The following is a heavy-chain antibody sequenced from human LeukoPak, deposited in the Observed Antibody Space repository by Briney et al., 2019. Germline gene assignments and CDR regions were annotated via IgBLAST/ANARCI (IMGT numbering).Heavy chain of an antibody. D-gene: IGHD1-1*01. Sequence: GGSLRLSCATSGFTFSDYYMTWIRQAPGKGLEWVSYISGSGRTIYYTDSVKGRFTISRDNAKDSLFLQMNSLRAKDTAVYYCARGGGLAWGTNWAFDIWGQGTMVTVSS. CDR1: GFTFSDYY. J-gene: IGHJ3*02. CDR3: ARGGGLAWGTNWAFDI. CDR2: ISGSGRTI. V-gene: IGHV3-11*01.